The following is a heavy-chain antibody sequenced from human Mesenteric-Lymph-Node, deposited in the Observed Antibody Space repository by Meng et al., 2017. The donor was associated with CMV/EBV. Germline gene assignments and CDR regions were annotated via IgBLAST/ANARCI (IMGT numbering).Heavy chain of an antibody. CDR1: GFTFSSYW. D-gene: IGHD3-22*01. CDR2: IKQDGSEK. CDR3: ARDLDSSGYYNYYYYYGMDV. V-gene: IGHV3-7*01. J-gene: IGHJ6*02. Sequence: GGSLRLSCAASGFTFSSYWMSWVRQAPGKGLEWVANIKQDGSEKYYVDSVKGRFTISRDNAKNSLYLQMNSLRAEDTAVYYCARDLDSSGYYNYYYYYGMDVWGQGTTVTVSS.